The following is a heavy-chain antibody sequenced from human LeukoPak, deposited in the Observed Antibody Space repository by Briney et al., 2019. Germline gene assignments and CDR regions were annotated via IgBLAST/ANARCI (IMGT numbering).Heavy chain of an antibody. CDR3: ARPQEEDGYNYNWAFDY. CDR1: GYTFTSYS. V-gene: IGHV1-18*01. CDR2: ISAYNGNT. Sequence: ASVKVSCKASGYTFTSYSINWVRQAPGQGLEWMGWISAYNGNTNYAQKLQGRVTMTTDTSTSTAYMDLRSLRSDDTAVYYCARPQEEDGYNYNWAFDYWGQGTLVTVSS. J-gene: IGHJ4*02. D-gene: IGHD5-24*01.